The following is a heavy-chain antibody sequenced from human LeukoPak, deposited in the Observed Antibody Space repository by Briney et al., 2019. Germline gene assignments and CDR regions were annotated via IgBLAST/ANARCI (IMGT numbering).Heavy chain of an antibody. CDR3: ARRSNYDFWSGYYTNYYYYMDV. CDR2: ISAYNGNT. J-gene: IGHJ6*03. CDR1: GYTFTSYG. Sequence: ASVKVSCKASGYTFTSYGISWVRQAPGQGIEWLGWISAYNGNTNYAQKLQGRVTMTTNTSTSTAYMELRSLRSDDTAVYYCARRSNYDFWSGYYTNYYYYMDVWGKGTTVTVSS. D-gene: IGHD3-3*01. V-gene: IGHV1-18*01.